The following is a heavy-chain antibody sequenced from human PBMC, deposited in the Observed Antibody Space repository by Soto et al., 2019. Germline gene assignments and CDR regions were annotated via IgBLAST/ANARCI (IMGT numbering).Heavy chain of an antibody. V-gene: IGHV3-9*01. Sequence: GGSLRLSGVGPGLNFDDFAMHWGRQAPGKGLEWVSGITWNSRLSAYADSVKGRFTIARDNARNSQYLQMDSLRAEDTALYYCAKGRYDFQSPYYSDSWGQGTLVTVSS. J-gene: IGHJ4*02. D-gene: IGHD2-15*01. CDR1: GLNFDDFA. CDR2: ITWNSRLS. CDR3: AKGRYDFQSPYYSDS.